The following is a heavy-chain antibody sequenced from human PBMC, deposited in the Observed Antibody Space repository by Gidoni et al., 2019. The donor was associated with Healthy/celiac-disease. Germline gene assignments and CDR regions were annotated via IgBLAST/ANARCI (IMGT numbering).Heavy chain of an antibody. V-gene: IGHV2-5*02. CDR3: AHSGSLITIFGVVEYGMDV. CDR1: GFSLSTSGVG. D-gene: IGHD3-3*01. J-gene: IGHJ6*02. Sequence: QITLKESGPTLVKPTQTLTLTCTFSGFSLSTSGVGVGWIRQPPGKALEWLALIYWDDDKRYSPSLKSRLTITKDTSKNQVVLTMTNMDPVDTATYYCAHSGSLITIFGVVEYGMDVWGQGTTVTVSS. CDR2: IYWDDDK.